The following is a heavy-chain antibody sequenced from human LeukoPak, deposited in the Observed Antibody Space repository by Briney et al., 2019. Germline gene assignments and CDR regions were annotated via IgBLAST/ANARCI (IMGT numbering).Heavy chain of an antibody. J-gene: IGHJ4*02. D-gene: IGHD4-17*01. V-gene: IGHV7-4-1*02. CDR1: GYTFTSYA. CDR3: ARAPWWDYDDYGLFTWLDY. Sequence: ASVKVSCKASGYTFTSYAMNWVRQAPGQGLEWMGWINTNTGNPTYAQGFTGRFVFSLDTSVSTAYLQISSLKAEDTAVYYCARAPWWDYDDYGLFTWLDYWGQGTLVTVS. CDR2: INTNTGNP.